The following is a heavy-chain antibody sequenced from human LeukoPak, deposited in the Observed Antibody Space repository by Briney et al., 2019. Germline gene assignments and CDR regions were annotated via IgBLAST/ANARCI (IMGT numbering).Heavy chain of an antibody. V-gene: IGHV3-23*01. CDR1: GFTFSIYA. CDR3: ARSPTAINGYFDP. D-gene: IGHD2-2*01. Sequence: GGSLRLSCAASGFTFSIYAMNWVRQAPGKGLEWVSVISGGGGSTYYVDSVKGRFTISRDNSKNTLYLQMNSLRADDTAVYYCARSPTAINGYFDPWGQGTLVTVSS. CDR2: ISGGGGST. J-gene: IGHJ5*02.